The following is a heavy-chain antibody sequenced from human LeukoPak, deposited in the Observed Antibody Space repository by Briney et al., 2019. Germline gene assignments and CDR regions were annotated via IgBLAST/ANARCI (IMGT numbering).Heavy chain of an antibody. V-gene: IGHV1-46*01. CDR3: ARGVAAAGYYYYYGMDV. CDR1: GYTFTSYY. Sequence: GASVKVSCKASGYTFTSYYMHWVRQAPGQGLEWMGIINPSGGSTSYAQKFQGRVTMTRDTSTSTVYMELSSLRSEDTAVYYCARGVAAAGYYYYYGMDVWGQGTTVTVSS. J-gene: IGHJ6*02. D-gene: IGHD6-13*01. CDR2: INPSGGST.